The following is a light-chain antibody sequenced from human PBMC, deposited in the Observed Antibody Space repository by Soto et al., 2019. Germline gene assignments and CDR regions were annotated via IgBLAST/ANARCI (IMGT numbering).Light chain of an antibody. V-gene: IGKV3-11*01. CDR2: DAS. J-gene: IGKJ2*01. Sequence: EIVLTQSPATLSLSPGERATLSCRASQSVSSYLAWYQQKPGQAPRLLIYDASNRATGIPARFSGSGSGTDLTLTISRLEPEDFAVYYCQQRSNWPPYTFGQGTKLEIK. CDR3: QQRSNWPPYT. CDR1: QSVSSY.